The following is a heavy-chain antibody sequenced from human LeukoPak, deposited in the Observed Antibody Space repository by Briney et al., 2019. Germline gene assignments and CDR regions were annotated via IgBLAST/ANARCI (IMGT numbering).Heavy chain of an antibody. CDR3: ARDAGSGSYYTHFDY. J-gene: IGHJ4*02. V-gene: IGHV3-20*04. CDR1: GFTFDDYG. Sequence: PGGSLRLSCAASGFTFDDYGMSWVRQAPGKGLEWVSGINWNGGSTGYADPVKGRFTISRDNAKHSLYLQMNSLRAEDTALYYCARDAGSGSYYTHFDYWGQGTLVTVSS. D-gene: IGHD3-10*01. CDR2: INWNGGST.